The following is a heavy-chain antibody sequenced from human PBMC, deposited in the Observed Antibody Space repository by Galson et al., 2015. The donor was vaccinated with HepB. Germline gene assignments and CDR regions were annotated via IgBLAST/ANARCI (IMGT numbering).Heavy chain of an antibody. D-gene: IGHD3-3*01. CDR1: GGTFSSYA. Sequence: SVKVSCKASGGTFSSYAISWVRQAPGQGLEWMGGIIPIFGTANYAQKFQGRVTITADESTSTAHMELSSLRSEDTAVYYCARLEWLNPYYYYGMDVWGQGTTVTVSS. J-gene: IGHJ6*02. V-gene: IGHV1-69*13. CDR3: ARLEWLNPYYYYGMDV. CDR2: IIPIFGTA.